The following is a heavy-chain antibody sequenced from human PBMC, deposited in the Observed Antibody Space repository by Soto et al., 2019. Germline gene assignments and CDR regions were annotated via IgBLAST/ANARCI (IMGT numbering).Heavy chain of an antibody. Sequence: PGGSLRLSCAASGLTFSSYGMNWVRQAPGKGLEWVSYISSSGSTIYYADSVKGRFTISRDNAKNSLYLQMNSLRAEDTAVYYCVRDLTYSGSYYGVPRDDAFDIWGQGTMVTVSS. D-gene: IGHD1-26*01. CDR3: VRDLTYSGSYYGVPRDDAFDI. CDR2: ISSSGSTI. CDR1: GLTFSSYG. J-gene: IGHJ3*02. V-gene: IGHV3-48*03.